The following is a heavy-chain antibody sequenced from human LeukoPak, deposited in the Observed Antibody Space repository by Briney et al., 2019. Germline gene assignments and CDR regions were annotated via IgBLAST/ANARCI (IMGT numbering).Heavy chain of an antibody. Sequence: ASVKVSCKASGYTFTGYYMHWVRQAPGQGLEWMGWINPNSGRTNYAQKFQGRVTMTRDTSISTAYMELSRLRSDDTAVYYCARVGATNEGAFDIWGQGTMVTVSS. V-gene: IGHV1-2*02. J-gene: IGHJ3*02. D-gene: IGHD1-26*01. CDR2: INPNSGRT. CDR1: GYTFTGYY. CDR3: ARVGATNEGAFDI.